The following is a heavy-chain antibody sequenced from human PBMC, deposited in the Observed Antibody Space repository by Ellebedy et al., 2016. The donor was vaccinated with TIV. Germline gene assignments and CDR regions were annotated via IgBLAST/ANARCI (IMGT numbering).Heavy chain of an antibody. Sequence: DSVKGRFTISRDNAKNSLYLQMNSLRAGDSAVYFCASHSWREGPLTQTYDYWGQGALVSVSS. J-gene: IGHJ4*02. V-gene: IGHV3-7*01. D-gene: IGHD1-20*01. CDR3: ASHSWREGPLTQTYDY.